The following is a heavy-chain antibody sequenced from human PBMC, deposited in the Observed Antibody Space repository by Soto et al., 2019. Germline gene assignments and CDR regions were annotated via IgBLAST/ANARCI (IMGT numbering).Heavy chain of an antibody. CDR3: ASGITGTTCWFDP. V-gene: IGHV3-21*01. CDR1: GFTFSSYS. CDR2: ISSSSSYI. J-gene: IGHJ5*02. D-gene: IGHD1-7*01. Sequence: GGSLRLSCAASGFTFSSYSMNWVRQAPGKGLEWVSSISSSSSYIYYADSVKGRFTISRDNAKNSLYLQMNSPRAEDTAVYYCASGITGTTCWFDPWGQGTLVTVSS.